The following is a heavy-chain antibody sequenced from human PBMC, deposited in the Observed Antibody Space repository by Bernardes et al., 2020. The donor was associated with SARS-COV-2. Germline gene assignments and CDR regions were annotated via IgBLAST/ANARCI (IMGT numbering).Heavy chain of an antibody. J-gene: IGHJ2*01. Sequence: GGSLRLSCAASGFSFGDYAMNWVRQVPGKGLEWVSGINWNGGSTTYGDSVEGRFTISRDNAEDSLYLQMNSLRAEDTALYYCVRAVMGLAVRQGSGWYFDLWGRGTLVSVSS. CDR1: GFSFGDYA. V-gene: IGHV3-20*04. CDR3: VRAVMGLAVRQGSGWYFDL. D-gene: IGHD2-8*01. CDR2: INWNGGST.